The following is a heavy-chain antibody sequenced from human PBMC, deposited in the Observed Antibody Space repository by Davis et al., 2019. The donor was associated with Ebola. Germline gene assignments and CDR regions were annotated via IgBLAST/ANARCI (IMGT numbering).Heavy chain of an antibody. D-gene: IGHD1-1*01. CDR3: ARGLYPWELDY. J-gene: IGHJ4*02. Sequence: SETLSLTCAVYGGSFSGYYWNWIRQPPGKGLEWIGEIGHRGNTNYNPSLKSRVTIAVDTSKNQFSLKLSSVTAADTAVYYCARGLYPWELDYWGQGTLVTVSS. CDR1: GGSFSGYY. V-gene: IGHV4-34*01. CDR2: IGHRGNT.